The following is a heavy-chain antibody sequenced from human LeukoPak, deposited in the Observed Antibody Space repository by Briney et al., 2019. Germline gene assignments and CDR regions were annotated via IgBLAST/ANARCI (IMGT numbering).Heavy chain of an antibody. Sequence: SETLSPTCTVSGGSINNYYWSWIRQPAGKGLEWIGRIYTSGSTNYNPSLKSRVTMSVDTSKNQFSLKLSSVTAADTAVYYCARGVTTLVNWFDPWGQGTLVTVSS. J-gene: IGHJ5*02. CDR2: IYTSGST. D-gene: IGHD4-23*01. CDR1: GGSINNYY. V-gene: IGHV4-4*07. CDR3: ARGVTTLVNWFDP.